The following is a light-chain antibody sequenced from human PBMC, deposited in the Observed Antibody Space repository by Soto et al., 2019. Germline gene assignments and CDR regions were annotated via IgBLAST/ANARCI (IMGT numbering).Light chain of an antibody. V-gene: IGKV1-12*01. J-gene: IGKJ4*01. CDR3: QQSATFPLT. CDR1: QSIGTN. Sequence: DIQMTQSPSSLSASIGDRVTITCRASQSIGTNLVWYQQKPGKAPNLLIYATSTLQSGVPSRFSGSGSGTEFTLTISSVQPEDSATYYCQQSATFPLTFGGGNDVEI. CDR2: ATS.